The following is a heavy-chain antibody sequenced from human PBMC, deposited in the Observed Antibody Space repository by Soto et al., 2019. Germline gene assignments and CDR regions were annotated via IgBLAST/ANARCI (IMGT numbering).Heavy chain of an antibody. CDR2: IIPIFGTA. D-gene: IGHD3-9*01. CDR3: ARAEGGRYFDWLLPFDY. V-gene: IGHV1-69*13. J-gene: IGHJ4*02. Sequence: SVKVSCKASGGTFSSYAISWVRQAPGQGLEWMGGIIPIFGTANYAQKFQGRVTITADESTSTASMELSSLRSEDTAVYYCARAEGGRYFDWLLPFDYWGQGTLVTVSS. CDR1: GGTFSSYA.